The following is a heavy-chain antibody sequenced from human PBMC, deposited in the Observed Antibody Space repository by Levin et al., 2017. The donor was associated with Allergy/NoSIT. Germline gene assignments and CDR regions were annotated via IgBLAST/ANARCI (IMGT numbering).Heavy chain of an antibody. J-gene: IGHJ4*02. CDR3: AKEIGYYYGSGLGLFDY. CDR2: ISYDGSNK. Sequence: GESLKISCAASGFTFSSYGMHWVRQAPGKGLEWVAVISYDGSNKYYADSVKGRFTISRDNSKNTLYLQMNSLRAEDTAVYYCAKEIGYYYGSGLGLFDYWGQGTLVTVSS. D-gene: IGHD3-10*01. V-gene: IGHV3-30*18. CDR1: GFTFSSYG.